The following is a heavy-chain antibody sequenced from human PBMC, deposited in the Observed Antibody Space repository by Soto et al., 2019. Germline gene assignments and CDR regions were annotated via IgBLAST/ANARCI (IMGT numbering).Heavy chain of an antibody. CDR3: ARAIGSGSYMTHDY. J-gene: IGHJ4*02. D-gene: IGHD1-26*01. V-gene: IGHV4-59*01. CDR2: IYYSGST. Sequence: SETLSLTYTVSGSSISSYYWSWIRQPPGKGLEWIGYIYYSGSTNYNPSLKSRVTISVDTSKNQFSLKLSSVTAADTAVYYCARAIGSGSYMTHDYWGQGTLVTVSS. CDR1: GSSISSYY.